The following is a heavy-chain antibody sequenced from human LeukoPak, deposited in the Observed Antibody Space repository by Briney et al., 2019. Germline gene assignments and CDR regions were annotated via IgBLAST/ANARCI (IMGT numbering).Heavy chain of an antibody. J-gene: IGHJ4*02. CDR1: GGSISSSSYY. Sequence: SETLSLTCTVSGGSISSSSYYWGWIRQPPGKGLEWIGSIYYSGSTYYNPSLKRRVTISVDTSKNQFSLKLSSVTAADTAVYYGARDRSGSSDYWGQGTLVTVSS. V-gene: IGHV4-39*07. D-gene: IGHD1-26*01. CDR3: ARDRSGSSDY. CDR2: IYYSGST.